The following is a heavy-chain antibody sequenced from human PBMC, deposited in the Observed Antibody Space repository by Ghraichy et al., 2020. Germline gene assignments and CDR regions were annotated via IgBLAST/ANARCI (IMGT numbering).Heavy chain of an antibody. J-gene: IGHJ4*02. CDR3: AKGTLIVVVIGFDY. CDR2: ISGSGGGT. Sequence: GGSLRLSCAASGFTFSSYAMSWVRQAPGKGLEWVSVISGSGGGTYYADSVKGRFTISRDNSKNTLYLQMNSLRAEDTAVYYCAKGTLIVVVIGFDYWGQGTLVTVSS. D-gene: IGHD3-22*01. CDR1: GFTFSSYA. V-gene: IGHV3-23*01.